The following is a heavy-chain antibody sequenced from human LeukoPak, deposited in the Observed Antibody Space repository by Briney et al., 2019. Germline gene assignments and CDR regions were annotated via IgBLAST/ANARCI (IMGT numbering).Heavy chain of an antibody. Sequence: SETLSLTCAVYGGSFSGYYWSWLRQPPGKGLEWIGEINHSGSTNYNPSLKSRVTISVDTSKNQFSLKLSSVTAADTAVYYCARDHYDILTGYYFFDYWGQGTLVTVSS. CDR1: GGSFSGYY. CDR2: INHSGST. CDR3: ARDHYDILTGYYFFDY. J-gene: IGHJ4*02. D-gene: IGHD3-9*01. V-gene: IGHV4-34*01.